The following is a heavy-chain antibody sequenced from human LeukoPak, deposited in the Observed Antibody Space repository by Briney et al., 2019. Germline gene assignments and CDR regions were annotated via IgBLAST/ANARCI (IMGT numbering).Heavy chain of an antibody. CDR1: GGSISSYY. D-gene: IGHD1-1*01. CDR2: IYTSGST. J-gene: IGHJ4*02. CDR3: ASRDVGYGNDY. Sequence: SETLSLTCTVSGGSISSYYWSWIRQPPGKGLEWIGYIYTSGSTNYNPSLKSRVTISVDTSKNQFSLKLSSVTAADTAVYYCASRDVGYGNDYWGQGTLVTVSS. V-gene: IGHV4-4*09.